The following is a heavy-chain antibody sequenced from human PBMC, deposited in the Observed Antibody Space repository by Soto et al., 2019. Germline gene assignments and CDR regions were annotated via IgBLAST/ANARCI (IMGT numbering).Heavy chain of an antibody. D-gene: IGHD2-8*02. CDR1: VFICSSYD. CDR2: ILVDGRT. CDR3: AKATATGGGAFDI. J-gene: IGHJ3*02. V-gene: IGHV3-23*01. Sequence: WSLRLSCAASVFICSSYDMSWVRQAPGKGLEWVSTILVDGRTFYVDSVKGRFTISRDSSQNTVYLQMNSLTAGDTALYYCAKATATGGGAFDICGQGTMVTVSS.